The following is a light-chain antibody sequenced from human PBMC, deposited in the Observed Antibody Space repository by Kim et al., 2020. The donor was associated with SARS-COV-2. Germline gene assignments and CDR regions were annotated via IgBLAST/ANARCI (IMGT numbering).Light chain of an antibody. V-gene: IGKV3-11*01. CDR2: DAS. CDR3: QQRSNWPPEIT. CDR1: QSVSSY. J-gene: IGKJ5*01. Sequence: EIVLTQSPATLSLSPGERATLSCRASQSVSSYLAWYQQKPGQAPRLLIYDASHRATGIPGRFSGSGSGTDFTLTISSLEPEDFAVYYCQQRSNWPPEITFGQGTRLEIK.